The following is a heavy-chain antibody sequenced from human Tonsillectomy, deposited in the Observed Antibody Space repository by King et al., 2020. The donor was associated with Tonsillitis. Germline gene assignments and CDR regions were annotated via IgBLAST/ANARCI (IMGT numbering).Heavy chain of an antibody. CDR1: GGSISSSSYY. CDR2: IYYSGST. CDR3: ARRWYDYVWPYNWFDP. V-gene: IGHV4-39*01. Sequence: QLQESGPGLVKPSETLSLTCTVSGGSISSSSYYWGWIRQPPGKGLEWIGSIYYSGSTYYNPSLKSRVTISVDTSKNQFSLKLSSVTAADTAVYYCARRWYDYVWPYNWFDPWGQGTLVTVSS. J-gene: IGHJ5*02. D-gene: IGHD3-16*01.